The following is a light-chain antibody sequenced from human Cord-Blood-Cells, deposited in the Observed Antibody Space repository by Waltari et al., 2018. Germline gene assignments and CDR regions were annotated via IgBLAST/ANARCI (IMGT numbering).Light chain of an antibody. V-gene: IGKV3-15*01. Sequence: EIVMTQSPATLSVSRGERATLSCRASQSVSSNLAWYQQKPGKAPRLLIDGASTRATGIPARFSGSGSGTAFTLTISSLQSEDFAVYYCQQYNNWPRTFGQGTKVEI. CDR3: QQYNNWPRT. CDR1: QSVSSN. CDR2: GAS. J-gene: IGKJ1*01.